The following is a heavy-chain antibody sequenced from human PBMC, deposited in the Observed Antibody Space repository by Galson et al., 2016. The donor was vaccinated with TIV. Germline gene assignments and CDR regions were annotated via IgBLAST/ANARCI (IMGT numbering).Heavy chain of an antibody. V-gene: IGHV1-46*01. Sequence: SVKVSCKAFGYTVTTYYIHWVRQGPGQGLEWMGIINPSGGGTTYAQNSQGRITMTRATSTGIVYMALSSLRSEGTAVYYCPRSQSCGGDCHYFDSWGRGTLVTVSS. CDR1: GYTVTTYY. CDR3: PRSQSCGGDCHYFDS. J-gene: IGHJ4*02. CDR2: INPSGGGT. D-gene: IGHD2-21*02.